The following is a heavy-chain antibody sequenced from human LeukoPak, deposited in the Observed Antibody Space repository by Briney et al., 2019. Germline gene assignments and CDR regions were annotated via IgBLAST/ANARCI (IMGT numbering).Heavy chain of an antibody. D-gene: IGHD1-26*01. V-gene: IGHV1-18*01. Sequence: ASVKVSCKASGYTFTSYGISWVRQAPGQGLEGMGWISAYNGNTNYAQKLQGRVTMTTDTSTSTAYMELRSLRSDDTAVYYCARESRYSGSYHTPDYWGQGTLVTVSS. J-gene: IGHJ4*02. CDR3: ARESRYSGSYHTPDY. CDR1: GYTFTSYG. CDR2: ISAYNGNT.